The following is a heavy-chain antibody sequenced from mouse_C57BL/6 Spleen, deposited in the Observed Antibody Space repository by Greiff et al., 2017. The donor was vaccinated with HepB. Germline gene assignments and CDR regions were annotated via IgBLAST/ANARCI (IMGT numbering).Heavy chain of an antibody. CDR1: GYTFTDYE. CDR2: IDPETGGT. CDR3: TRSRNSTNYCWYFDV. V-gene: IGHV1-15*01. Sequence: QVQLQQSGAELVRPGASVTLSCKASGYTFTDYEMHWVKQTPVHGLEWIGAIDPETGGTAYNQKFKGKAILTADKSSSTAYMELRSLTSEDSAVYYWTRSRNSTNYCWYFDVWGTGTTVTVSS. J-gene: IGHJ1*03. D-gene: IGHD2-1*01.